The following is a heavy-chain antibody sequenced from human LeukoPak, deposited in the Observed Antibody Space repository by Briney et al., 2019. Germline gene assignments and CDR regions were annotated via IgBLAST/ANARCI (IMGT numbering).Heavy chain of an antibody. D-gene: IGHD3-22*01. CDR1: GSSISGYY. CDR2: IYYTGNT. V-gene: IGHV4-59*08. CDR3: ARQRRYYDSTGYYYNFDS. J-gene: IGHJ4*02. Sequence: SETLSLTCTVSGSSISGYYWSWIRQPPGKGLEWIGYIYYTGNTNYNPSLKSGVTMSIDTSKNQFSLKVTSVTDTDTAVYYCARQRRYYDSTGYYYNFDSWGQGTLVTVSS.